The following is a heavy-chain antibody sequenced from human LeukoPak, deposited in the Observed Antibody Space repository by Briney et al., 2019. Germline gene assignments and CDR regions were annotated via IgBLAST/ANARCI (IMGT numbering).Heavy chain of an antibody. J-gene: IGHJ4*02. CDR3: ASAALVNTNWYYLDY. CDR1: GYTFISYD. V-gene: IGHV1-8*01. Sequence: GASVKVSCKASGYTFISYDINWVRQATGQGREWMGWMNPNSGNTGYAQKFQGRVTMTRNTSISTAYMELSSLRSEDTAVYYCASAALVNTNWYYLDYRGQGTLVTVSS. CDR2: MNPNSGNT. D-gene: IGHD1-1*01.